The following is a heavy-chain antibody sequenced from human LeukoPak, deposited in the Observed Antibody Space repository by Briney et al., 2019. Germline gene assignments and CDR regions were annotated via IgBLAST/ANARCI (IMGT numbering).Heavy chain of an antibody. D-gene: IGHD6-6*01. V-gene: IGHV4-59*01. CDR1: GGSLSTFY. J-gene: IGHJ4*02. CDR3: ATRSSSSNLFDY. CDR2: IYYSGTT. Sequence: SETLSLTCTVSGGSLSTFYWSWIRQPPGKGLEWIGYIYYSGTTNYNPSLKSRVTISVDTSKNQFSLKLSSVTAADTAVYYCATRSSSSNLFDYWGQGTLVTVSS.